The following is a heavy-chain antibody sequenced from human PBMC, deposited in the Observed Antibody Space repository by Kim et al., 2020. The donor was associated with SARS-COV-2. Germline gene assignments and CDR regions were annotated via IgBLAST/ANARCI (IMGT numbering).Heavy chain of an antibody. V-gene: IGHV1-2*02. J-gene: IGHJ6*02. D-gene: IGHD3-22*01. Sequence: AQKFQGRVTMTRDTAISTAYMELSRLRSDDTAVYYCARVRITVIEDGMDVWGQGTTVTVSS. CDR3: ARVRITVIEDGMDV.